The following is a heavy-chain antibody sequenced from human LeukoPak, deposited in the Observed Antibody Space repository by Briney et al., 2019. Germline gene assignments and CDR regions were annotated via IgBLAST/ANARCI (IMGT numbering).Heavy chain of an antibody. CDR2: INHSGSA. CDR3: ARLGVDY. Sequence: PSETLSLTCAVYGGSFSGYHWSWIRQPPGKGLEWIGEINHSGSADYNPSLKSRVTISVDTSKNQFSLKLSSVTAADTAVYYCARLGVDYWGQGTLVTVSS. CDR1: GGSFSGYH. J-gene: IGHJ4*02. V-gene: IGHV4-34*01.